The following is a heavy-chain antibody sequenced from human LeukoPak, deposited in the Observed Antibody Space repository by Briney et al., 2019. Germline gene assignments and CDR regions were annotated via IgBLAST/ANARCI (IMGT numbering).Heavy chain of an antibody. CDR2: ISAYNGNT. D-gene: IGHD1-26*01. V-gene: IGHV1-18*04. J-gene: IGHJ4*02. CDR3: ARDEQWELPYYFDY. Sequence: ASVKVSCKTFGGTFRTHIFSWVRQAPGQGLEWMGWISAYNGNTNYAQKLQGRVTMTTDTSTSTAYMELRSLRSDDTAVYYCARDEQWELPYYFDYWGQGTLVTVSS. CDR1: GGTFRTHI.